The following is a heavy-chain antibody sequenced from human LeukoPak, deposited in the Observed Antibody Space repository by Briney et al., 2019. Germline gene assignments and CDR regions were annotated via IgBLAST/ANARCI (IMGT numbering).Heavy chain of an antibody. J-gene: IGHJ4*02. D-gene: IGHD1-26*01. CDR2: IWPDGSNK. V-gene: IGHV3-33*01. CDR3: ARASGSFDY. Sequence: GGSLRLSCAASGFTFSSYGLHWVRQALGKGLEWVAVIWPDGSNKYYAGSVKGRFTISRDDSKNTLYLQMNSLRAEDSAVYYCARASGSFDYWGQGTLVTVSS. CDR1: GFTFSSYG.